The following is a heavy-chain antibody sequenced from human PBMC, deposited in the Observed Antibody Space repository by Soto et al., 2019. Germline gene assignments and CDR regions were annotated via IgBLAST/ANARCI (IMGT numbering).Heavy chain of an antibody. D-gene: IGHD3-10*01. CDR1: GFTVTSYY. V-gene: IGHV3-53*01. CDR2: IYTGGNA. Sequence: GSLRLSCAASGFTVTSYYMSWVRQAPGKGLEWVSLIYTGGNANYADSVKGRFTISRDNSKNTLYLQMNSLRAEDTTVYYCARDYYYGSGNYYRADYYHYGMDVWGQGTTVTVSS. J-gene: IGHJ6*02. CDR3: ARDYYYGSGNYYRADYYHYGMDV.